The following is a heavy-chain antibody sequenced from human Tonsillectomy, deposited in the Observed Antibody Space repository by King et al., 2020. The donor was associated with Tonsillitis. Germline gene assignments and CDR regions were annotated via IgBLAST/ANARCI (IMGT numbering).Heavy chain of an antibody. Sequence: VQLVESGGGLVQPGGSLRLSCAASGFTFSIYWMSWVRQAPGKGLEWVAKMNRDGSEKYYVDSVKGRFTISRDNAKNSVYLQMNSLRAEDTAVYYCVRQVGEWRVTTYSYNMDVWGKGTTVTVSS. CDR1: GFTFSIYW. CDR3: VRQVGEWRVTTYSYNMDV. V-gene: IGHV3-7*04. D-gene: IGHD6-19*01. J-gene: IGHJ6*03. CDR2: MNRDGSEK.